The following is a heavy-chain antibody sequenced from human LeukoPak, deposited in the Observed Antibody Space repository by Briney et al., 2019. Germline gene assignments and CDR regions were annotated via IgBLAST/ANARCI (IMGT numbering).Heavy chain of an antibody. CDR1: GLTFSSYE. Sequence: GGSLRLTCAACGLTFSSYEMNWVRQAPGKGLEWVSYINNSGSTIYYADSVNGGFTISRDNAKNALYLQMNSLRVEDTGVYYCERVDSCSYYYYYGIEFWGQGTTVTVSS. CDR3: ERVDSCSYYYYYGIEF. D-gene: IGHD1-26*01. J-gene: IGHJ6*02. V-gene: IGHV3-48*03. CDR2: INNSGSTI.